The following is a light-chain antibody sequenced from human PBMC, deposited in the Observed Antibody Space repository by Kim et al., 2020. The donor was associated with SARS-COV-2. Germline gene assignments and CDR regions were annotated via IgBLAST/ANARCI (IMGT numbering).Light chain of an antibody. V-gene: IGKV1-39*01. CDR2: GAS. CDR1: ETIGNN. Sequence: DIQLTQFPSSLSASVGDRVTITCRASETIGNNLNWYQHKLPGIAPDLLVYGASKLNSEVPSRFSGSGSGTDFTLIINSLQPDDFATYYCQQSYSSPITFGQGTRLEIK. CDR3: QQSYSSPIT. J-gene: IGKJ5*01.